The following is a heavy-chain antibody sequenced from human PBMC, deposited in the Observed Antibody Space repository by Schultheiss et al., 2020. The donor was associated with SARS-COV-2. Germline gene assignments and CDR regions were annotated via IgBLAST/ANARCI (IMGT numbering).Heavy chain of an antibody. CDR2: INPNSGGT. V-gene: IGHV1-2*06. CDR1: GYTFTDYY. J-gene: IGHJ4*02. Sequence: ASVKVSCKASGYTFTDYYMHWLRQAPGQGLEWMGRINPNSGGTNYAQKFQGRITMARDTSISTAYMELNSLTSDDTAVYYCARGVTPRYNGDPHYWGQGTLVTVSS. D-gene: IGHD4-17*01. CDR3: ARGVTPRYNGDPHY.